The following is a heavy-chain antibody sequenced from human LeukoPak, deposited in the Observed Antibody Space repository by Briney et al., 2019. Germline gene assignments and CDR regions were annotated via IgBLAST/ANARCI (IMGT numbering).Heavy chain of an antibody. CDR3: AKHITGINSPFDY. Sequence: GGSLRLSCAASGFTFSSYAMSWVRQAPGKGLEWVSTISDSGGSTYYTDSVKGRFTISTDNSKNTLYLQMNSLRAEDTAIYYCAKHITGINSPFDYWGQGTLVTVSS. CDR2: ISDSGGST. CDR1: GFTFSSYA. V-gene: IGHV3-23*01. J-gene: IGHJ4*02. D-gene: IGHD2-8*02.